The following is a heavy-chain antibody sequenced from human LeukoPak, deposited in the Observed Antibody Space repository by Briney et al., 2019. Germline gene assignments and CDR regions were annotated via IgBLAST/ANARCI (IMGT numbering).Heavy chain of an antibody. CDR1: GGPISSGGYS. D-gene: IGHD6-19*01. CDR2: IYHSRTT. CDR3: ARIGVRTGWGFDY. V-gene: IGHV4-30-2*01. J-gene: IGHJ4*02. Sequence: PLSLPCPVPGGPISSGGYSWCWIPQPPGKGLEWIWYIYHSRTTYYNPSLKRRVNILGDRAKNQFSLKLRSVAAADTAVYYCARIGVRTGWGFDYWGQGTLVTVSS.